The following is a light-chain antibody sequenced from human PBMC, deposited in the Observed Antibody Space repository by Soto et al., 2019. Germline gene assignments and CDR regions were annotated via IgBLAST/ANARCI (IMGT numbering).Light chain of an antibody. CDR1: QSISSS. V-gene: IGKV3-11*01. CDR2: DTS. Sequence: EIVLTQSPVTLSLSPGEGTTLSCRASQSISSSLAWYQHKRGQAPRLLIYDTSNRATGVPARFSGGGSGTDFTLTISSLEPEDFAVYYCQHGSNWPPVTFGGGTKVEIK. J-gene: IGKJ4*01. CDR3: QHGSNWPPVT.